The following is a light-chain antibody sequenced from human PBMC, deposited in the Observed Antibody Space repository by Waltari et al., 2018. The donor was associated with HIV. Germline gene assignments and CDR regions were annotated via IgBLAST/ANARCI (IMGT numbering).Light chain of an antibody. V-gene: IGLV2-14*03. J-gene: IGLJ3*02. CDR1: DPDFRLYKF. CDR3: ASFTCDNTVM. Sequence: QSALTQPPSVSGLPGQSPTISCTGADPDFRLYKFVSWYQQHSGKPPRLILYDVASRACVVSDLFSVSMSGSTPSLTIAVLRAEDAGHYCCASFTCDNTVMFGGGTEVTVL. CDR2: DVA.